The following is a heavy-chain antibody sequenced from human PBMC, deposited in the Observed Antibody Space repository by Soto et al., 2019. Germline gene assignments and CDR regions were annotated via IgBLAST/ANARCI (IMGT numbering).Heavy chain of an antibody. CDR1: GGTFSSYT. CDR2: IIPILGIA. Sequence: QVQQVQSGAEVKKPGSSVKVSCKASGGTFSSYTISWVRQAPGQGLEWMGRIIPILGIANYAQKFQGRVTITADKSTSTAYMELSSLRSEDTAVYYCAREVYYDSSGYLLYYFDYWGQGTLVTVSS. V-gene: IGHV1-69*08. J-gene: IGHJ4*02. CDR3: AREVYYDSSGYLLYYFDY. D-gene: IGHD3-22*01.